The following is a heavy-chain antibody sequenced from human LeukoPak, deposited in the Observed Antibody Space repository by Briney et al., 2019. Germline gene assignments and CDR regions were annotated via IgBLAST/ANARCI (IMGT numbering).Heavy chain of an antibody. Sequence: GGSLRLSCAASGFTFSSYSMNWVRQAPGKGLERVSSISSSSSYIYYADSVKGRFTISRDNAKNSLYLQMNSLRAEDTAVYYCARARSSLSGGSCCRFDPWGQGTLVTVSS. J-gene: IGHJ5*02. D-gene: IGHD2-15*01. CDR3: ARARSSLSGGSCCRFDP. V-gene: IGHV3-21*01. CDR2: ISSSSSYI. CDR1: GFTFSSYS.